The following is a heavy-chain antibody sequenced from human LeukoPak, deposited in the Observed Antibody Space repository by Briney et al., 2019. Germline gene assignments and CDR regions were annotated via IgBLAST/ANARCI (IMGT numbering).Heavy chain of an antibody. CDR1: GFTFSSYA. D-gene: IGHD2-15*01. V-gene: IGHV3-23*01. CDR2: ISGSGGST. Sequence: GGSLRLSCAASGFTFSSYAMSWVRQAPGKGLEWVSAISGSGGSTYYADSVKGRFTISRGNSENTLYLQMNSLRAEDTAVYYCARKETPGAFDIWGQGTMVTVSS. J-gene: IGHJ3*02. CDR3: ARKETPGAFDI.